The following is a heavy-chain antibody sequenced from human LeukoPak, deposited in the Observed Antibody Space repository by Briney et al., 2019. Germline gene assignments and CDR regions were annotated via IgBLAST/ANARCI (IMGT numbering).Heavy chain of an antibody. CDR2: IYYSGST. J-gene: IGHJ6*02. CDR1: GGSISSYY. V-gene: IGHV4-59*01. Sequence: PSETLSLTCTVYGGSISSYYWSWIRQPPGKGLEWIGYIYYSGSTNYNPSLKSRVTISVDTSKNQFSLKLSSVTAADTAVYYCARRPVVRGIASGMDVWGQGTTVTVSS. D-gene: IGHD3-10*01. CDR3: ARRPVVRGIASGMDV.